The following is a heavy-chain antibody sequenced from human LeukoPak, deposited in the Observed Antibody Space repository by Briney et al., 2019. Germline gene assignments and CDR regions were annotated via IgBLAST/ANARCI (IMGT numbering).Heavy chain of an antibody. CDR3: ARDSHLGRYCTNGVCAKGFYSY. CDR2: ISSSSSYI. D-gene: IGHD2-8*01. CDR1: GFTFSSYS. V-gene: IGHV3-21*01. Sequence: GGSLRLSCAASGFTFSSYSMNWVRQAPGKGLEWVSSISSSSSYIYYADSVKGRFTISRDNAKNSLYLQMNSLRAEDTAVYHCARDSHLGRYCTNGVCAKGFYSYWGQGTLVTVSS. J-gene: IGHJ4*02.